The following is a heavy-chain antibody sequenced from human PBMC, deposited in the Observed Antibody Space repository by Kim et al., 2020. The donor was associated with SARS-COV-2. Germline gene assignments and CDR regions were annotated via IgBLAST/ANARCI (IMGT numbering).Heavy chain of an antibody. J-gene: IGHJ4*01. V-gene: IGHV3-9*01. CDR1: GFTFGDYA. CDR2: ITWNSGSI. CDR3: AKDKGPGQQQVPGG. Sequence: GGSLRLSCAASGFTFGDYAMHWVRQAPGKGLEWVAGITWNSGSISYADSVKGRFTISRDNAKNSLYLQMNSLRAEDTALYYCAKDKGPGQQQVPGGWGQGTLVTVSS. D-gene: IGHD6-13*01.